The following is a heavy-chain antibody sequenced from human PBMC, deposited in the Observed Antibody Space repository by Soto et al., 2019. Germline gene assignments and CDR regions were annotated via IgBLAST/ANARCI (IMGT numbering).Heavy chain of an antibody. J-gene: IGHJ4*02. CDR2: ISTSGTSR. V-gene: IGHV3-23*01. Sequence: GGSLRLSCAASGFTFSNYAMSWVRQAPGKGLEWVSSISTSGTSRFHADSVKGRFSISRDNTKNTLYLEMNSLRAEGTAVYYCAKNSGFFDILTCFDYWGQGTLVTISS. CDR1: GFTFSNYA. CDR3: AKNSGFFDILTCFDY. D-gene: IGHD3-9*01.